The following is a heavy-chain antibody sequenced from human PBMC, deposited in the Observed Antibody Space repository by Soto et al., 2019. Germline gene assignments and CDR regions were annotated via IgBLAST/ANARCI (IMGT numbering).Heavy chain of an antibody. CDR3: AKVRSSSSGLGYYYGMDV. D-gene: IGHD6-6*01. Sequence: GGSLRLSCAASGFTFSSYGMHWGLQAPGKGLEWVAVISYDGSNKYYADSVKGRFTISRDNSKNTLYLQMNSLRAEDTAVYYCAKVRSSSSGLGYYYGMDVWGQGTTVTVSS. J-gene: IGHJ6*02. CDR2: ISYDGSNK. CDR1: GFTFSSYG. V-gene: IGHV3-30*18.